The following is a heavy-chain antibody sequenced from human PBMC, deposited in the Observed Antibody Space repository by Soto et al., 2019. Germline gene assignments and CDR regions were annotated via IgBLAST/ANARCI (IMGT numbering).Heavy chain of an antibody. Sequence: PSVKVSCKASGYTFTSYDINWVRQATGQGLEWMGWMNPNSGNTGYAQKFQGRVTMTRNTSISTAYMELSSLRSEDTAVYYCARSRLATYYDFWSAKDYYYYGMDVWGQGTTVTVSS. CDR3: ARSRLATYYDFWSAKDYYYYGMDV. J-gene: IGHJ6*02. CDR2: MNPNSGNT. D-gene: IGHD3-3*01. CDR1: GYTFTSYD. V-gene: IGHV1-8*01.